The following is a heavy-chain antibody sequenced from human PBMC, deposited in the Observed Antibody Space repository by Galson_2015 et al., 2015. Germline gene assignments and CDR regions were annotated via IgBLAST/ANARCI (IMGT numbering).Heavy chain of an antibody. CDR1: GGSFTSFT. J-gene: IGHJ6*02. Sequence: SVKVSCKASGGSFTSFTFGWVRQAPGQGLEWMGGIIPIFGTTNYAQKFQGRVTITADASTSSVQMELSSLRPEDTAVYFCARIPVVGSLWVGGLLAPGFDAWGQGTTVSVSS. CDR2: IIPIFGTT. CDR3: ARIPVVGSLWVGGLLAPGFDA. V-gene: IGHV1-69*13. D-gene: IGHD2-8*02.